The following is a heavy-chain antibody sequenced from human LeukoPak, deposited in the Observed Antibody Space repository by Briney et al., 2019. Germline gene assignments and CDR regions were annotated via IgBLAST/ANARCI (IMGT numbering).Heavy chain of an antibody. CDR2: LPPDELGI. V-gene: IGHV3-74*01. CDR3: VGTIASRGSEY. CDR1: GFTFTDYW. D-gene: IGHD6-6*01. J-gene: IGHJ4*02. Sequence: GGSLRLSRAASGFTFTDYWMHWARQAPGMGLVWVSRLPPDELGIIYADSVKGRFTVSRDNAKNTVYLRMNNLRVDDTAMYYCVGTIASRGSEYWGQGALVTVSS.